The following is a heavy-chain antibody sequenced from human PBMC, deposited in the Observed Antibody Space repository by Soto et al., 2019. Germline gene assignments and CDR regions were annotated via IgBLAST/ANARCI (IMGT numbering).Heavy chain of an antibody. Sequence: ASVKVSCKTSGFTFTSSAVQWVRQARGQRLEWIGWIVVGSGNTNYAQKFQERVTITRDMSTSTAYMELSSLRSEDTAVYYCAADLLDYYDSSGLPNAFDIWGQGTMVTVSS. V-gene: IGHV1-58*01. CDR2: IVVGSGNT. J-gene: IGHJ3*02. D-gene: IGHD3-22*01. CDR1: GFTFTSSA. CDR3: AADLLDYYDSSGLPNAFDI.